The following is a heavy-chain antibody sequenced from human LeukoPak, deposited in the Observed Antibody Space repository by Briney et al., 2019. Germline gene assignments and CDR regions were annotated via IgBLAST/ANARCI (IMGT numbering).Heavy chain of an antibody. CDR3: VRDEIRSGAFDI. V-gene: IGHV3-48*03. Sequence: GGSLRLSCAASVFSFSSYEMNWVRQGPGKGLEWVSYISGSGTTIYDADSVKGRFTISRDNAKNTLYLHLNSLTAEDTAIYYCVRDEIRSGAFDIWGQGTMVTVSS. CDR2: ISGSGTTI. D-gene: IGHD3-10*01. J-gene: IGHJ3*02. CDR1: VFSFSSYE.